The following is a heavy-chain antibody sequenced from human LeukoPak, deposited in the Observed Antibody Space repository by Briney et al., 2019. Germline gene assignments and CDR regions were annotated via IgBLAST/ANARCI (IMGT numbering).Heavy chain of an antibody. D-gene: IGHD6-19*01. Sequence: PSETLSLTCTVSGGSISSGGYYWSWIRQHPGKGLEWIGYIYYSGSTNYNPSLKSRVTISVDTSKNQFSLKLSSVTAADTAVYYCARANSSWYDSSGWPRMGWYYYYGMDVWGQGTTVTVSS. J-gene: IGHJ6*02. CDR2: IYYSGST. CDR3: ARANSSWYDSSGWPRMGWYYYYGMDV. CDR1: GGSISSGGYY. V-gene: IGHV4-61*08.